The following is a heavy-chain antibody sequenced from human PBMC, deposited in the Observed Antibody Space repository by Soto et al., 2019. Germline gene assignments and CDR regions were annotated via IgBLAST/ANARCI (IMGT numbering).Heavy chain of an antibody. V-gene: IGHV3-11*06. CDR3: AKEIFTGSGAAFDG. D-gene: IGHD1-26*01. J-gene: IGHJ3*01. CDR1: GFTFSDYY. Sequence: QAQLVESGGDLVEPGGSLRLSCVASGFTFSDYYMTWVRQAPGKGLEWVTHTSPHTTNTNYAASVRGRVTISRDNDLNSLYLQMNRLTVEDTAVYYYAKEIFTGSGAAFDGWGPGTRVTVSS. CDR2: TSPHTTNT.